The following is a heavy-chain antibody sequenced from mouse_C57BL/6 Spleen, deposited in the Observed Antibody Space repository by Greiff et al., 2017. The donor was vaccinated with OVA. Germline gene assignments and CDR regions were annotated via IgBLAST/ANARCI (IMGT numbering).Heavy chain of an antibody. V-gene: IGHV1-61*01. CDR2: IYTSDSET. J-gene: IGHJ4*01. Sequence: QVQLQQPGAELVRPGSSVKLSCKASGYTFTSYWMDWVKQRPGQGLEWIGNIYTSDSETHYNQKFKDKATLTVDKSSSTAYMQLSRLTSEDSAVYYCARTAAQAMDYWGQGTSVTVSS. D-gene: IGHD3-2*02. CDR1: GYTFTSYW. CDR3: ARTAAQAMDY.